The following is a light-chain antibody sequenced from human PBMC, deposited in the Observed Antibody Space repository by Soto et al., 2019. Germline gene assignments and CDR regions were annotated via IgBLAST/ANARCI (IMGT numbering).Light chain of an antibody. J-gene: IGLJ1*01. V-gene: IGLV2-23*01. Sequence: QSVLAQPASVSGSPGQSITISCTGTSRDVRAYHSFSSYQQHPHRAPQLIIYKGTPRPSGVSNRFSGSTSGNAASLTISALQADDEADYFCCSSAPESTYVFGTGTKVTVL. CDR1: SRDVRAYHS. CDR3: CSSAPESTYV. CDR2: KGT.